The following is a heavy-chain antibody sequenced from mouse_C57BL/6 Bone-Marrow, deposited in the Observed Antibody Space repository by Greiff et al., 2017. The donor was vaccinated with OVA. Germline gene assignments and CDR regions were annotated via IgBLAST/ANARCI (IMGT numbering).Heavy chain of an antibody. Sequence: VKLMESGAELVKPGASVKLSCKASGYTFTEYTIHWVKQRSGQGLEWIGWFYPGSGSIKYNEKFKDKATLTADKSSSTVYMELSRLTSEDSAVYFCARHEDIYYGYDWFAYWGQGTLVTVSA. D-gene: IGHD2-2*01. V-gene: IGHV1-62-2*01. CDR1: GYTFTEYT. J-gene: IGHJ3*01. CDR2: FYPGSGSI. CDR3: ARHEDIYYGYDWFAY.